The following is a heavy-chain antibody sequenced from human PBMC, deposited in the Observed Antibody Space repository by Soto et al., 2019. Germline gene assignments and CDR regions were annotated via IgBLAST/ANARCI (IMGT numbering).Heavy chain of an antibody. CDR1: GFTFSSYA. Sequence: GGSLRLSCAASGFTFSSYAMHWVRQAPGKGLEWVAVISYDGSNKYYADSVKGRFTISRDNSKNTLYLQMNSLRAEDTAVYYCARDSVPAMVRPQYYFDYWGQGTLVTVAS. V-gene: IGHV3-30-3*01. CDR3: ARDSVPAMVRPQYYFDY. J-gene: IGHJ4*02. D-gene: IGHD3-10*01. CDR2: ISYDGSNK.